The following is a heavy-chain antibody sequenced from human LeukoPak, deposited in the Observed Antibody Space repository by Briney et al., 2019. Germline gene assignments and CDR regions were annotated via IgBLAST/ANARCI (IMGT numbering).Heavy chain of an antibody. CDR2: ISYDGTNK. CDR3: AKGYSGPHY. CDR1: EFTFSNYG. Sequence: GRSLRLSCAASEFTFSNYGMHWVRQAPGKGLEWVAVISYDGTNKYYADSVKGRFTISRDNSNNTLYLQMNSLRAEDTAVYCCAKGYSGPHYWGQGTLVTVSS. D-gene: IGHD5-12*01. V-gene: IGHV3-30*18. J-gene: IGHJ4*02.